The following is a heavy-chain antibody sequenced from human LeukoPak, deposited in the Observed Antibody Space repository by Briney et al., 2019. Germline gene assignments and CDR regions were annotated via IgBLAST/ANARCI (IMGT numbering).Heavy chain of an antibody. Sequence: GSLRLYCAASGFTFSNYAMHWVRQAPGKGLEWVAVISYDGSNKYYADSVKGRFTISRDNSRNTLYLQMNSLRAEDTAVYYCARDVSHDFWSGFPVYWGQGTLVTVSS. CDR3: ARDVSHDFWSGFPVY. V-gene: IGHV3-30-3*01. J-gene: IGHJ4*02. CDR1: GFTFSNYA. D-gene: IGHD3-3*01. CDR2: ISYDGSNK.